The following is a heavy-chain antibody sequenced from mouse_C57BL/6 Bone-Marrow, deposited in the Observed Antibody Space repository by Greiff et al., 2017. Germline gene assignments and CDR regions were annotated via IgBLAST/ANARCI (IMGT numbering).Heavy chain of an antibody. J-gene: IGHJ1*03. D-gene: IGHD2-1*01. CDR2: IGPGSGST. CDR3: ARAGNYRYFDV. CDR1: GYTFTDYY. V-gene: IGHV1-77*01. Sequence: VQLQQSGAELVKPGASVKISCKASGYTFTDYYINWVKQRPGQGLAWIGKIGPGSGSTYYNEKFKGKATLTADKSSSTAYMQLSSLTTEDAAVYYCARAGNYRYFDVWGTGTTVTVSS.